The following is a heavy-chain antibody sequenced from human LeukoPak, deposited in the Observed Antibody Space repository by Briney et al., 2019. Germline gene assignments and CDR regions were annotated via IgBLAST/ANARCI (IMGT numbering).Heavy chain of an antibody. J-gene: IGHJ6*02. V-gene: IGHV3-33*01. CDR2: IWYDGSNK. Sequence: GGSLRLSCAASGFTFSSYGMHWVRQAQGKGLEWVAVIWYDGSNKYYADSVKGRFTISRDNSKNTLYLQMNSLRAEDTAVYYCARDLVRGVIIYYYYGMDVWGQGTTVTVSS. CDR1: GFTFSSYG. D-gene: IGHD3-10*01. CDR3: ARDLVRGVIIYYYYGMDV.